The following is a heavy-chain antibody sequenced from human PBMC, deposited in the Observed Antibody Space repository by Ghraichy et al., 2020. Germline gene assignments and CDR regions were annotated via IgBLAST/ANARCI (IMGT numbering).Heavy chain of an antibody. CDR2: IDWDDDK. CDR3: ARVTVTGYYFDN. Sequence: SGPTLVKPTQTLTLTCTFSGFSLSTSGMCVGWIRQPPGKALEWLARIDWDDDKYYSTSLKTRLTISKDTSKNQVVLTLTNIDPVDTATYYCARVTVTGYYFDNWGRGTLVTVSS. D-gene: IGHD4-11*01. CDR1: GFSLSTSGMC. J-gene: IGHJ4*02. V-gene: IGHV2-70*11.